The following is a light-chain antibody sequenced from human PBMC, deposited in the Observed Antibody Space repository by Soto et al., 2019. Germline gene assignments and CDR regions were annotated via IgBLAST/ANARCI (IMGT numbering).Light chain of an antibody. CDR3: SSYTSSSTLVV. CDR1: SSDVGGYNY. V-gene: IGLV2-14*01. Sequence: QSALTQPASVSGSPGQSITISCTGTSSDVGGYNYVSGYQQHPGKAAKLMIYEVSNRPSGVSNRVSGSKSGNTASLTISGLQAEDEADDYCSSYTSSSTLVVFGGGTQLTVL. J-gene: IGLJ2*01. CDR2: EVS.